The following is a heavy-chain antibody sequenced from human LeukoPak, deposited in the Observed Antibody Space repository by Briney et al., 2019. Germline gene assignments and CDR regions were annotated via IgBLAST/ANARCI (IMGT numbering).Heavy chain of an antibody. CDR2: TYYRSKWYN. Sequence: SQTLSLTCAISGDSVSSNSAAWNWIRQSPSRGLEWLGRTYYRSKWYNDYAVSVKGRITINPDTSRNQFSLQLNSVTPEDTAVYYCVRGVTVTGYYFDYWGQGTLITVSS. V-gene: IGHV6-1*01. D-gene: IGHD6-19*01. J-gene: IGHJ4*02. CDR3: VRGVTVTGYYFDY. CDR1: GDSVSSNSAA.